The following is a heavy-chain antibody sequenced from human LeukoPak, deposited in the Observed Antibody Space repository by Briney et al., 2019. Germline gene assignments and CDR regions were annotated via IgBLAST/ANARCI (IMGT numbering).Heavy chain of an antibody. V-gene: IGHV4-61*05. J-gene: IGHJ4*02. CDR2: IYYSGST. CDR3: ARSPLRYSGGDAPLDY. Sequence: PSETLSLTCTVSGGSISSTSYYWGWIRQPPGKGLEWIGYIYYSGSTNYNPSLKSRVTISVDTSKNQFSLKLSSVTAADTAVYYCARSPLRYSGGDAPLDYWGQGTLVTVSS. CDR1: GGSISSTSYY. D-gene: IGHD3-9*01.